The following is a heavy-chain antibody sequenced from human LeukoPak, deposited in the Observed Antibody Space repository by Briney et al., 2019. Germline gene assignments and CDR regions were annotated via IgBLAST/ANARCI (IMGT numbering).Heavy chain of an antibody. CDR2: IIPIFGTA. V-gene: IGHV1-69*13. Sequence: SVKVSCKASGGTFSSYAISWVRQAPGQGLEWMGGIIPIFGTANYAQKFQGRVTITADESTSTAYMELSSLRSEDTAVYYCANHGDYVGYDAFDIWGQGTMVTVSS. D-gene: IGHD4-17*01. CDR3: ANHGDYVGYDAFDI. CDR1: GGTFSSYA. J-gene: IGHJ3*02.